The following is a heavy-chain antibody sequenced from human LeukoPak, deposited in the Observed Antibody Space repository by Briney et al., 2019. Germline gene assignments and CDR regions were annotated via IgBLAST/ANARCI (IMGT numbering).Heavy chain of an antibody. Sequence: GASVKVSCKASGYTFTGYYMHWVRQAPGQGLEWMGWISAYNGNTNYAQKLQGRVTMTTDTSTSTAYMELRSLRSDDTAVYYCATPIPSSGSYYAPNHADAFDIWGQGTMVTVSS. J-gene: IGHJ3*02. CDR3: ATPIPSSGSYYAPNHADAFDI. V-gene: IGHV1-18*04. D-gene: IGHD1-26*01. CDR1: GYTFTGYY. CDR2: ISAYNGNT.